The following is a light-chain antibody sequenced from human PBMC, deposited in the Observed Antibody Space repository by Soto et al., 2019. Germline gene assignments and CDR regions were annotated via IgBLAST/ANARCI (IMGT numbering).Light chain of an antibody. J-gene: IGLJ3*02. CDR3: LLQYQSEIRV. CDR2: DVN. V-gene: IGLV7-46*01. CDR1: TGAVTSGHY. Sequence: QTVVTQEPSLTVSPGGTVTLTCGSSTGAVTSGHYPYWFQQRPDQVPKTLIYDVNNRYPWTPARFSGSLFGGKAALTLWGAQPEDEADYYCLLQYQSEIRVFGGGTKLTVL.